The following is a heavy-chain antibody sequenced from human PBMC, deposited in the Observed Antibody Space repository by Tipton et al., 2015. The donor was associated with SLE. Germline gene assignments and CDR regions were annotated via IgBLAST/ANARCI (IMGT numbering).Heavy chain of an antibody. CDR1: GGSISSGSYY. D-gene: IGHD2-2*01. Sequence: LRLSCTVSGGSISSGSYYWSWIRQPAGKGLEWIGRIYTSGSTNYNPSLKSRVTISVDTSKNQFSLKLSSVTAADTAVYYCAREVVVVVPASYYYYMDVWGKGTTVTVSS. J-gene: IGHJ6*03. CDR3: AREVVVVVPASYYYYMDV. CDR2: IYTSGST. V-gene: IGHV4-61*02.